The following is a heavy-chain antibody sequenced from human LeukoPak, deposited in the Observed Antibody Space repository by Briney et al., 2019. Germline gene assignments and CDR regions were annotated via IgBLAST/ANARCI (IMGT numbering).Heavy chain of an antibody. CDR1: GFTFSSYW. J-gene: IGHJ5*02. CDR3: ARDYVSGSFGP. Sequence: GGSLRLSCAASGFTFSSYWMSWVRQAPGKVLEWLSYIGSSDSTTHYADSVKGRFTISRDNAKNSLYLQMNSLRVEDTAVYYCARDYVSGSFGPWGQGTLVTVSS. V-gene: IGHV3-48*04. CDR2: IGSSDSTT. D-gene: IGHD3-10*01.